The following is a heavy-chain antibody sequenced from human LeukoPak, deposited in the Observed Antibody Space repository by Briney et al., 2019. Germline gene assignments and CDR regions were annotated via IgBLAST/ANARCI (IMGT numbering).Heavy chain of an antibody. J-gene: IGHJ6*03. CDR1: GYTFTSYY. V-gene: IGHV1-46*01. Sequence: GASVKVSCKASGYTFTSYYMHWVRQAPGQGLEWMGIINPSGGSTSYAQKFQGRVTMTRDTSTSTVYMELSSLRSEDTAVYYCASPRTPYCSSTSCYNMDVWGKGTTVTVSS. CDR3: ASPRTPYCSSTSCYNMDV. CDR2: INPSGGST. D-gene: IGHD2-2*02.